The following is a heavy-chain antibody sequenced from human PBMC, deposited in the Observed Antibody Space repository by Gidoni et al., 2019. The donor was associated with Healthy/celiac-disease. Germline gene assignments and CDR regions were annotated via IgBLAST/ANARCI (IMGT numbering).Heavy chain of an antibody. D-gene: IGHD6-19*01. CDR2: ISGSGGSK. V-gene: IGHV3-23*04. J-gene: IGHJ4*02. Sequence: EVQLVESGGGLVPPGGSLRVSCAASGFPFSSYAMGWVRQAPGKGLEWVSAISGSGGSKYYADSVKGRFTISRDNSKNTLYLQMNSLRAEDTAVYYCAKDRSSGWPFDYWGQGTLVTVSS. CDR3: AKDRSSGWPFDY. CDR1: GFPFSSYA.